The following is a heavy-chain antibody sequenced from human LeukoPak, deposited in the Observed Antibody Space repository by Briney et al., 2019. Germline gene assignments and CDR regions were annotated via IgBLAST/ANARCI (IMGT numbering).Heavy chain of an antibody. D-gene: IGHD6-13*01. CDR1: GGSISSYY. CDR2: IYTSGST. CDR3: ARGYSSSWSRAEYFQH. V-gene: IGHV4-4*07. Sequence: PSETLSLTCTVSGGSISSYYWSWIRQPAGKGLEWIGRIYTSGSTNYNPSLKSRVTMSVDTSKNHFFLKLSSVTAADTAVYYCARGYSSSWSRAEYFQHWGQGTLVTVSS. J-gene: IGHJ1*01.